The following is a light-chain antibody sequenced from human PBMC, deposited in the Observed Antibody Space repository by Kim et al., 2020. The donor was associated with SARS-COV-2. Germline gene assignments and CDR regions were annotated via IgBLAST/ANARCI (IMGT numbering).Light chain of an antibody. CDR1: STNVGNEG. Sequence: QAATRTCTGNSTNVGNEGAAWLQQHLGPPPKLLSDRSYNRPPGISDRLSASRSGNTASLTITGLQPEDEADYYCSAWDSSLNVWVFGGGTQLTVL. CDR3: SAWDSSLNVWV. V-gene: IGLV10-54*01. CDR2: RSY. J-gene: IGLJ3*02.